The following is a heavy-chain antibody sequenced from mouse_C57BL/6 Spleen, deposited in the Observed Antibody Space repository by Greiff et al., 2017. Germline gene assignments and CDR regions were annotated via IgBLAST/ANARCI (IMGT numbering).Heavy chain of an antibody. CDR3: ARSDGYYDYDGGDY. CDR1: GYAFSSSW. CDR2: IYPGDGDT. J-gene: IGHJ2*01. D-gene: IGHD2-4*01. Sequence: QVQLQQSGPELVKPGASVKISCKASGYAFSSSWMNWVKQRPGKGLEWIGRIYPGDGDTNYNGKFKGKATLTADKSSSPAYMQLSSLTSEDSAVYYFARSDGYYDYDGGDYWGQGTTLTVSS. V-gene: IGHV1-82*01.